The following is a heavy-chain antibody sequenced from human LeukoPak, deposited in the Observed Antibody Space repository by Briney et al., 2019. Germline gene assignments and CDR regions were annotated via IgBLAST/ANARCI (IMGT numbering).Heavy chain of an antibody. Sequence: GESLKISCKGSGYSFPTYWIAWVRQMPGKGLEWMGIIYPDDSDTRYSPSFQGQVTISADKSISTAYLQWSSLKASDTAMYYCARHGINQIWFGENTLPDYWGQGTLVTVSS. V-gene: IGHV5-51*01. D-gene: IGHD3-10*01. CDR1: GYSFPTYW. CDR2: IYPDDSDT. CDR3: ARHGINQIWFGENTLPDY. J-gene: IGHJ4*02.